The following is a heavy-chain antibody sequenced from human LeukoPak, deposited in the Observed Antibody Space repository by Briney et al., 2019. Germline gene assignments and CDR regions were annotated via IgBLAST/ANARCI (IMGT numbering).Heavy chain of an antibody. V-gene: IGHV3-7*03. CDR1: GFTFSSDG. D-gene: IGHD4-17*01. CDR3: ARLVAVTTPGY. CDR2: IKQDGSER. Sequence: VGSLRLSCAASGFTFSSDGMSWGRGAPGKGLEWVGNIKQDGSERYYVDSLKGRFTISRGNAKNSLYLQMNSLRHEDPAVYYCARLVAVTTPGYWGQGTLVTVSS. J-gene: IGHJ4*02.